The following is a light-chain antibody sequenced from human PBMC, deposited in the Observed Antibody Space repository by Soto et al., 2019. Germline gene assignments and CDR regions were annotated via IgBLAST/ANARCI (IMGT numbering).Light chain of an antibody. CDR2: GAS. J-gene: IGKJ2*01. CDR1: QSVSSSY. V-gene: IGKV3-20*01. Sequence: EIVLTQSPGTLPLSPGERATLSCRASQSVSSSYLAWYQHTPSQAPRLLIYGASSRATGITDRFSVSGSGTDFTLTISRLEPEDFAVYCCQQHGSSPHTFGQGTMLEIK. CDR3: QQHGSSPHT.